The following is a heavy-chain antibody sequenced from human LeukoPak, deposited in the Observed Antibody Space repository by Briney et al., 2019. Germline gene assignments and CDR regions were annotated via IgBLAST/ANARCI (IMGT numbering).Heavy chain of an antibody. J-gene: IGHJ6*02. Sequence: SETLSLTCAVYGGSFSGYYWSWIRQPPGKGLEWIGEINHSGSTNYNPSLKSRVTISVDTSKNQFSLKPSSVTAADTAVYYCARGPEVWFGELFSYYYGMDVWGQGTTVTVSS. CDR1: GGSFSGYY. D-gene: IGHD3-10*01. CDR2: INHSGST. V-gene: IGHV4-34*01. CDR3: ARGPEVWFGELFSYYYGMDV.